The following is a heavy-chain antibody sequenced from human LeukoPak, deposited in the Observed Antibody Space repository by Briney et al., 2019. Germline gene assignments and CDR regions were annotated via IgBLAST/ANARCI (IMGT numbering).Heavy chain of an antibody. CDR3: ARHGGGLAVADLFDY. CDR2: IYSSGNT. CDR1: GGSISTYY. V-gene: IGHV4-4*07. Sequence: PSETLSLTCTVSGGSISTYYWSWIRQPAGKGLEWIGRIYSSGNTNYNSSLKSRVTISVDTSKNQFSLKLSSVTAADTAVYYCARHGGGLAVADLFDYWGQGTLVTVSS. D-gene: IGHD6-19*01. J-gene: IGHJ4*02.